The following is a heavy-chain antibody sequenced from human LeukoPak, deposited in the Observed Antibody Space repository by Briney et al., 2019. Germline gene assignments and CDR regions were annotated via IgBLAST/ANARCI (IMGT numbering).Heavy chain of an antibody. V-gene: IGHV3-30-3*01. CDR3: ARRGSSGCFDY. J-gene: IGHJ4*02. CDR1: GFTFSTYT. CDR2: ISYDGSNK. Sequence: GRSLRLSCAASGFTFSTYTMHWVRQAPGKGLEWVAVISYDGSNKCYADSVKGRFTISRDNSENTLYLQMNSLRAEDTAVYYCARRGSSGCFDYWGQGTLVTVSS. D-gene: IGHD6-19*01.